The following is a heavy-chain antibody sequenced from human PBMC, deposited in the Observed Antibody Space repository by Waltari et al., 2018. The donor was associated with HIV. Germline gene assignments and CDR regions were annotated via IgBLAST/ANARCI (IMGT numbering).Heavy chain of an antibody. CDR1: GGPISSGDYY. V-gene: IGHV4-31*03. D-gene: IGHD3-9*01. J-gene: IGHJ4*02. Sequence: QVQLQESGPGLVKPSQTLSLTCIVSGGPISSGDYYWSWIRQHPGKGLEWIGYIFYSGTTYYNPSLKSRITISIDTSENQFSMKLSSVTAADTAVYYCARVSRFGWLFNYFDYWGQGTLVTVSS. CDR3: ARVSRFGWLFNYFDY. CDR2: IFYSGTT.